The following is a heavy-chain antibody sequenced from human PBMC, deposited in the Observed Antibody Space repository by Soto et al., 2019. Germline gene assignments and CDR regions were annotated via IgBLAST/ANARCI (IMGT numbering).Heavy chain of an antibody. CDR3: APNPPSDSTLFNS. CDR1: GFTFATYA. D-gene: IGHD3-22*01. J-gene: IGHJ4*02. Sequence: PGGSLRLSCSASGFTFATYAMHWVRQAPGKGLEYVSAISNNAGSTYYADSVKGRFTISRDNSKNTLYLQMSSLRAEDTAVYYCAPNPPSDSTLFNSCRQGTLVTVSS. V-gene: IGHV3-64D*06. CDR2: ISNNAGST.